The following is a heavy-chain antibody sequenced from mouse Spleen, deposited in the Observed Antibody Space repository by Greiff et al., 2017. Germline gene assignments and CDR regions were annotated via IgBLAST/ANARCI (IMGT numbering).Heavy chain of an antibody. CDR2: IHPNSGST. CDR3: ARSLTGTGFAY. V-gene: IGHV1-64*01. J-gene: IGHJ3*01. Sequence: VQLQQSGAELVKPGASVKLSCKASGYTFTSYWMHWVKQRPGQGLEWIGVIHPNSGSTNYNEKFKSKATLTVDKSSSTAYMQLSSLTSEDSAVYYCARSLTGTGFAYWGQGTLVTVSA. CDR1: GYTFTSYW. D-gene: IGHD4-1*01.